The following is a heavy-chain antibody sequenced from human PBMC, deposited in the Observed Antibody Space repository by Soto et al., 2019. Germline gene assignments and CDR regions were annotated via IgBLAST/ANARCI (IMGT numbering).Heavy chain of an antibody. D-gene: IGHD7-27*01. V-gene: IGHV4-39*01. Sequence: PSETLSLTCTVSGGSISSSSYYWGWIRQPPGKGLEWIGSIYYSGSTYYNPSLKSRVTISVDTSKNQFSLKLSSVTAADTAVYYCARHIANWGSNWFDPWGQGTLVTVS. CDR2: IYYSGST. CDR3: ARHIANWGSNWFDP. CDR1: GGSISSSSYY. J-gene: IGHJ5*02.